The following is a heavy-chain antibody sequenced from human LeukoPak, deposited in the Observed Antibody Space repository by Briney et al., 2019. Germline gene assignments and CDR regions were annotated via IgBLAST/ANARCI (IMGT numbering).Heavy chain of an antibody. J-gene: IGHJ4*02. V-gene: IGHV4-34*01. CDR2: INHSGST. CDR1: GGSFSGYY. D-gene: IGHD3-22*01. CDR3: ATARPYYYASSGYYQVNYFDY. Sequence: PSETLSLTCAVYGGSFSGYYWSWIRQLPGKGLECIGEINHSGSTNYNPSLKSRVTISVDTSKNRFSLKLSSVTAADTAVYYCATARPYYYASSGYYQVNYFDYWGQGTLVTVSS.